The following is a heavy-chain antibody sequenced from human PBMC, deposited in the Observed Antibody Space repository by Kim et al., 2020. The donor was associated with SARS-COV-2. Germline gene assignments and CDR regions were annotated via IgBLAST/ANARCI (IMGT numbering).Heavy chain of an antibody. Sequence: ASVQVSCKVSGYTFTGYYVHWVRQAPGQGLEWTGRINPNSGDTNSAQKFQGRVTMTRDTSISTAYMELSTLRSDDTAMFYCARGDALTPRTDFDYWGQGTLVTVSS. V-gene: IGHV1-2*06. CDR2: INPNSGDT. D-gene: IGHD3-9*01. CDR3: ARGDALTPRTDFDY. J-gene: IGHJ4*02. CDR1: GYTFTGYY.